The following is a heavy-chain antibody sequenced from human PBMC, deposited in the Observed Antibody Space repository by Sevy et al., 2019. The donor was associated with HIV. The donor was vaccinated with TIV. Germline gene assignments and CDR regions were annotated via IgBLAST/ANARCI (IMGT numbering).Heavy chain of an antibody. D-gene: IGHD3-16*02. CDR3: ATDQNLLRLGELSYGFDY. Sequence: ASVKVSCKVSGYTLTELSMHWVRQAPGKGLEWRGGFVPEDGETIKAQKFQGRVTMTEDTSTDTAYMELSSLRSEDTAVYYCATDQNLLRLGELSYGFDYWGQGTLVTVSS. V-gene: IGHV1-24*01. CDR1: GYTLTELS. J-gene: IGHJ4*02. CDR2: FVPEDGET.